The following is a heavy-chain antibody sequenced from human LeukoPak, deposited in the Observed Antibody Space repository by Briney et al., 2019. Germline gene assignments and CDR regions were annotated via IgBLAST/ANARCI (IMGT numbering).Heavy chain of an antibody. V-gene: IGHV4-39*01. D-gene: IGHD2-2*01. J-gene: IGHJ4*02. CDR3: ASDCSSTSCYGSDY. CDR2: IYYSGST. CDR1: GGSISSSSYY. Sequence: SETLSLTCTVSGGSISSSSYYWGWIRQPPGKGLEWIGGIYYSGSTYYNPSLKSRVTISVDTSKNQFSLKLSSVTAADTAVYYCASDCSSTSCYGSDYWGQGTLVTVSS.